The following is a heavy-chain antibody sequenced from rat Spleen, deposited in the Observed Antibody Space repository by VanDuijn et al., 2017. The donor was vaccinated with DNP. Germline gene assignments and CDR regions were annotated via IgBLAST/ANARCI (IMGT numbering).Heavy chain of an antibody. V-gene: IGHV5-20*01. Sequence: EVLLVESDGGLVQPGRSLKLSCAVSGFTFSDYYMAWVRQAPAKGLEWVATISYDGDNTYYSDSVKGRFSLSRDNAKSTLYLQVNSLRSEDTATYYCTTGQLLDYWGQGVMVTVSS. D-gene: IGHD1-10*01. J-gene: IGHJ2*01. CDR1: GFTFSDYY. CDR3: TTGQLLDY. CDR2: ISYDGDNT.